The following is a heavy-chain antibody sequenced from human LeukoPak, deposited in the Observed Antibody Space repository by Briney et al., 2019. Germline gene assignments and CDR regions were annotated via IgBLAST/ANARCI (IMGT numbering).Heavy chain of an antibody. J-gene: IGHJ1*01. Sequence: WEPLSLTCAVYGVSFSGYYLSWLRQPPGKGLEWLGEINHSGSTNYYPSLKSRVTISRDKSKNQLSLKLSCVTAEDTAVYYCAKGGYGAKAVHNWGQGTLVTVSS. D-gene: IGHD3-10*01. CDR1: GVSFSGYY. V-gene: IGHV4-34*01. CDR2: INHSGST. CDR3: AKGGYGAKAVHN.